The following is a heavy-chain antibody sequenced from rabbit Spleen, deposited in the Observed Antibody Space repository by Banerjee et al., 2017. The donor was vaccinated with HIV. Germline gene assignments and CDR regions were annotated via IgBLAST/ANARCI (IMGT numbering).Heavy chain of an antibody. V-gene: IGHV1S45*01. D-gene: IGHD6-1*01. CDR3: ANSDVAYGFAIYL. J-gene: IGHJ4*01. CDR1: GFSFSRSYW. CDR2: ISGGASGKT. Sequence: EESGGDLVKPEGSLTLTCTASGFSFSRSYWICWVRQAPGKGLEWIGCISGGASGKTYYANWAKGRFTISKTSSTTVTLQMSSLTAADTATYFCANSDVAYGFAIYLWGPGTLVTVS.